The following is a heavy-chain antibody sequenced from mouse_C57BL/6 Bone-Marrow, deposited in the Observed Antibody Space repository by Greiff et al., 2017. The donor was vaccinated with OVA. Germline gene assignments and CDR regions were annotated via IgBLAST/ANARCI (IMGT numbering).Heavy chain of an antibody. CDR1: GYTFTSYW. Sequence: QVQLQQPGTELVKPGASVKLSCKASGYTFTSYWMHWVKQRPGQGLEWIGNINPSNGGTNYNEKFKGKATLTADKSSSTAYMELRSLTSEDSAVYFCARVSRQLRNWGQGTLVTVSA. J-gene: IGHJ3*01. CDR3: ARVSRQLRN. CDR2: INPSNGGT. V-gene: IGHV1-53*01. D-gene: IGHD3-2*02.